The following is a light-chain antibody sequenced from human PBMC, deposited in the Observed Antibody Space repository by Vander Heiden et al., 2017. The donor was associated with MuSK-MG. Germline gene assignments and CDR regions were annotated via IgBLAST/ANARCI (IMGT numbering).Light chain of an antibody. CDR1: SLSSSS. CDR3: YYREENGGL. J-gene: IGLJ2*01. Sequence: SSELTQDPAVSVALGQTVNITCQGDSLSSSSASWYQQKPGQAPELVLFDKNTRPSGIPDRFSGSTSANTDYLTISGAQAEDDAYYYCYYREENGGLVGGGTKVTVL. CDR2: DKN. V-gene: IGLV3-19*01.